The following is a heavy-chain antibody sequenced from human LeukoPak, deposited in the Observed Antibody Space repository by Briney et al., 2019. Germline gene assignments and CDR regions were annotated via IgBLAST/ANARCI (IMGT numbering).Heavy chain of an antibody. CDR1: GYTFTSYH. J-gene: IGHJ4*02. V-gene: IGHV1-46*01. CDR3: VREDAHTYNFDF. CDR2: LKSSGDTT. Sequence: ASVKVSCKTSGYTFTSYHMHWVRQAAGQGLEWVGILKSSGDTTVYAQKLQGRVTVTRDTSTSTVYMELSSLSSEDTALYYCVREDAHTYNFDFWGPGTLVTVSS. D-gene: IGHD1-1*01.